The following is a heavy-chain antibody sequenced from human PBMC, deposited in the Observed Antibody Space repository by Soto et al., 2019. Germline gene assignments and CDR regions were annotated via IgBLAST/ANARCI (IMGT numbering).Heavy chain of an antibody. CDR1: GFTFSSYG. CDR2: ISYDGSNK. CDR3: AKPIQLWPYPDE. Sequence: PGGSLRLSCAASGFTFSSYGMHWVRQAPGKGLEWVAVISYDGSNKYYADSVKGRFTISRDNSKNTLYLQMNSLRAEDTAVYYCAKPIQLWPYPDEWGQGTLVTVSS. J-gene: IGHJ4*02. D-gene: IGHD5-18*01. V-gene: IGHV3-30*18.